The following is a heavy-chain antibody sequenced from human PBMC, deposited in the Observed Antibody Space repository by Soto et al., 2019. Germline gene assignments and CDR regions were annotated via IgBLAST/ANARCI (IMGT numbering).Heavy chain of an antibody. V-gene: IGHV1-69*13. CDR2: IIPIFGTA. D-gene: IGHD2-2*01. CDR1: GGTFGSYA. Sequence: SVKVSCKASGGTFGSYAISWVRQAPGQGLEWMGGIIPIFGTANYAQKFQGRVTITADESTSTAYMELSSLRSEDTAVYYCARELSRRYCSSTSCYPRARNHYYYYYGMDVWGQGTTVTVSS. CDR3: ARELSRRYCSSTSCYPRARNHYYYYYGMDV. J-gene: IGHJ6*02.